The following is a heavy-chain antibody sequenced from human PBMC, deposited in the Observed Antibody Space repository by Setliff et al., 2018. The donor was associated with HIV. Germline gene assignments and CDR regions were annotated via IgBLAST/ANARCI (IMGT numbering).Heavy chain of an antibody. Sequence: LRLSCAASGFTFSSYAMNWVRQAPGKGLEWVSGISGSGGSTYYADSVKGRFTISRDNSKNTLYLQMNSLRVEDTAVYYCTKTMYSSRWSGFDYWGQGTPVTVSS. J-gene: IGHJ4*02. CDR2: ISGSGGST. D-gene: IGHD6-13*01. CDR3: TKTMYSSRWSGFDY. CDR1: GFTFSSYA. V-gene: IGHV3-23*01.